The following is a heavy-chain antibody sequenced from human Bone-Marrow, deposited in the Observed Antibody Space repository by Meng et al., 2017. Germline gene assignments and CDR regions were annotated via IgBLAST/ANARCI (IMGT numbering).Heavy chain of an antibody. Sequence: SVKVSCKASGGTFSSYTISWVRQAPGQGLEWMGRIIPILGIANYAQKFQGRVTITADKSTSTAYMELSSLRSEDTAVYYCARVNQRVRSDAFDIWGQGIMVTVSS. J-gene: IGHJ3*02. V-gene: IGHV1-69*02. D-gene: IGHD6-25*01. CDR2: IIPILGIA. CDR3: ARVNQRVRSDAFDI. CDR1: GGTFSSYT.